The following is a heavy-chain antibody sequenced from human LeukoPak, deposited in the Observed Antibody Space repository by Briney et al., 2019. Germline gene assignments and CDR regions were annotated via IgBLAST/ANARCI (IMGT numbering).Heavy chain of an antibody. Sequence: GASVKVSCKASGGTFSSYAISWVRQAPGQGLEWMGGIIPIFGTANYAQKYHGRVTITTNEYTSTAYMELSSLRSEDTAVYYCARGLRWLQFPYFDYWGQGTLVTVSS. J-gene: IGHJ4*02. V-gene: IGHV1-69*05. CDR2: IIPIFGTA. D-gene: IGHD5-24*01. CDR1: GGTFSSYA. CDR3: ARGLRWLQFPYFDY.